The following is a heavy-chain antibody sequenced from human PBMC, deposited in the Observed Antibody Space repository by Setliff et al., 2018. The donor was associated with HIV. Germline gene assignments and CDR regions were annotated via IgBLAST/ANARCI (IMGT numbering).Heavy chain of an antibody. CDR3: ARQRDFDWLLQNYYYMDV. CDR1: GGSISSRDYY. V-gene: IGHV4-39*01. D-gene: IGHD3-9*01. J-gene: IGHJ6*03. Sequence: PSETLSLTCTVSGGSISSRDYYWGWIRQPPGKGLEWIGSMSYSRSAYYNPSLKSRVTISVDTSKSQFSLRLSSVTAADTAVYYCARQRDFDWLLQNYYYMDVWGKGATVTVSS. CDR2: MSYSRSA.